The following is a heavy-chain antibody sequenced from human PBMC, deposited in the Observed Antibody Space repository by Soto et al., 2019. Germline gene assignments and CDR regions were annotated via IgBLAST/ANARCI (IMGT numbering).Heavy chain of an antibody. J-gene: IGHJ6*02. CDR3: ARDRYYTMDV. CDR1: GFTFSSYW. V-gene: IGHV3-74*01. Sequence: EVQLVESGGGLVQPGGSLRLSCAASGFTFSSYWVHWVRQAPGKGLVWVSLINSDGSTTNYADSVKGRFTISRDNAKKTLDLQMNSLRAEDTAVYYCARDRYYTMDVWGQGTTVTVSS. CDR2: INSDGSTT.